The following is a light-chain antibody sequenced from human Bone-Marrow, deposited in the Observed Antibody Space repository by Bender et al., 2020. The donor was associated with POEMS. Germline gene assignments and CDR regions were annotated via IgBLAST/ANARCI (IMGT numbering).Light chain of an antibody. Sequence: SYEVTQPPSVPVSPGQTASITCSGDDLGDKYVAWYQQKPGQSPVLVIYQDTKRPSGIPERFSGSNSGNTATLTISGTQAMDEADYYCQAWDTYSVIFGGGIKLTVL. CDR1: DLGDKY. J-gene: IGLJ2*01. CDR3: QAWDTYSVI. CDR2: QDT. V-gene: IGLV3-1*01.